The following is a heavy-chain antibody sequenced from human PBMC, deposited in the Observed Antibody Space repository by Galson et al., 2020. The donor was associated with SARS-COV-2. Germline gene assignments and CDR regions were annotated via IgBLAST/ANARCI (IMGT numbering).Heavy chain of an antibody. CDR3: ARVAYSNYDRGWFDP. J-gene: IGHJ5*02. Sequence: SETLSLTCTVSGGSISSSSYYWGWIRQPPGKGLEWIGSIYYSGSTYYNPSLKSRVTISVDTSKNQFSLKLSSVTAADTAVYYCARVAYSNYDRGWFDPWGQGTLVTVSS. CDR1: GGSISSSSYY. D-gene: IGHD4-4*01. CDR2: IYYSGST. V-gene: IGHV4-39*07.